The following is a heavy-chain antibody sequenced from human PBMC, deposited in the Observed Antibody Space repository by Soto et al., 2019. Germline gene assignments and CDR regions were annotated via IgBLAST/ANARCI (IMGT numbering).Heavy chain of an antibody. V-gene: IGHV4-30-2*01. J-gene: IGHJ4*02. Sequence: SETLSLTCSVSGGSINSGAFSLSWIRQPPGKGLQWIGYVTHSGTAYSIPSLNGRLTLSVDSSQTQFSLKLTSVTAADSAFYYCARIHWAQSSLDYWGRGILVTVSS. CDR3: ARIHWAQSSLDY. CDR2: VTHSGTA. D-gene: IGHD6-19*01. CDR1: GGSINSGAFS.